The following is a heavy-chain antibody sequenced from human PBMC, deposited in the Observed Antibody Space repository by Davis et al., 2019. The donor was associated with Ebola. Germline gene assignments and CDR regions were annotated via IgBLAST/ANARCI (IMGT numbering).Heavy chain of an antibody. CDR1: GFTFSSYS. CDR3: ARDSYYYGSGSYIAYFDY. V-gene: IGHV3-21*01. Sequence: GESLKISCAASGFTFSSYSMNWVRQAPGKGLEWVSSISSSSSYIYYADSVKGRFTISRDNAKNSLYLQINSLRAEDTAVYYCARDSYYYGSGSYIAYFDYWGQGTLVTVSS. D-gene: IGHD3-10*01. CDR2: ISSSSSYI. J-gene: IGHJ4*02.